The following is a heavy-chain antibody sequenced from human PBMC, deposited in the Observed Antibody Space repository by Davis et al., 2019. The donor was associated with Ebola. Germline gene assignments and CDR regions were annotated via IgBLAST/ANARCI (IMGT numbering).Heavy chain of an antibody. D-gene: IGHD6-13*01. CDR2: MNHNSGNT. CDR3: ARGLLIAAAERPFDY. Sequence: ASVTVSCKASGYTFTSYDINWVRQATGQGLEWMGWMNHNSGNTGYAQKFQGRVTMTRNTSISTAYMELSSLRSEDTAVYYCARGLLIAAAERPFDYWGQGTLVTVSS. J-gene: IGHJ4*02. CDR1: GYTFTSYD. V-gene: IGHV1-8*01.